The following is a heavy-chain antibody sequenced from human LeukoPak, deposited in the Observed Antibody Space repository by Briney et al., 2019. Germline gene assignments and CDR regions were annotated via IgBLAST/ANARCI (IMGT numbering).Heavy chain of an antibody. J-gene: IGHJ4*02. V-gene: IGHV3-73*01. CDR2: IRSKADNYAT. CDR1: GFTFSGSP. CDR3: TQSNY. Sequence: SGGSLRLSCAASGFTFSGSPILWVRQASGKGLEWVGRIRSKADNYATAYAASVQGRCTISRDDSKSTAYLQLNSLKTEDTAVYYRTQSNYWGLGALVTVSS.